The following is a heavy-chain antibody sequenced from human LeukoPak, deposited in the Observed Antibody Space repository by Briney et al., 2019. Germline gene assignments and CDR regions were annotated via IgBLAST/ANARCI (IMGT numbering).Heavy chain of an antibody. CDR2: INSDGSST. Sequence: GGSLRLSCAASGFTFSSYWMHWVRQAPGKGLVWVSRINSDGSSTSYADSVKGRFTISRDNAKNSLFLQMNSLRAEDTAVYYCARVTKEGIAVAPDYWGQGTLVTVSS. V-gene: IGHV3-74*01. D-gene: IGHD6-19*01. CDR3: ARVTKEGIAVAPDY. CDR1: GFTFSSYW. J-gene: IGHJ4*02.